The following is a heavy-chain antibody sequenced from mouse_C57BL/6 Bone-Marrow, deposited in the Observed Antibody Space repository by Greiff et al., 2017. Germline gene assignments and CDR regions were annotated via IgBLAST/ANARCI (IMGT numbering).Heavy chain of an antibody. J-gene: IGHJ1*03. Sequence: QVQLQQSGAELARPGASVKLSCKASGYTFTSYGISWVKQRTGQGLEWIGEIYPRSGNTYYNEKFKGKATLTADKSSSTAYMELRSLTSEDSAVYVCARGKDFWYFDVWGTGTTVTVSA. V-gene: IGHV1-81*01. CDR3: ARGKDFWYFDV. CDR1: GYTFTSYG. CDR2: IYPRSGNT.